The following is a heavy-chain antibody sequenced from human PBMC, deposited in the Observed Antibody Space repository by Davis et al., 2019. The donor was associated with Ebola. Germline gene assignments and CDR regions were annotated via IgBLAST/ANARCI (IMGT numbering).Heavy chain of an antibody. CDR3: ARDGHSTWVGWFDP. D-gene: IGHD4-23*01. CDR1: GFTVSSSY. V-gene: IGHV3-53*01. Sequence: GESLKISCAASGFTVSSSYMYWVRQAPGKGLEWVSVLYSAGSTYYADSVKGRFTISSDNSKNTVFLQMDSLRAEDTAVYYCARDGHSTWVGWFDPWGQGTLVTVSS. CDR2: LYSAGST. J-gene: IGHJ5*02.